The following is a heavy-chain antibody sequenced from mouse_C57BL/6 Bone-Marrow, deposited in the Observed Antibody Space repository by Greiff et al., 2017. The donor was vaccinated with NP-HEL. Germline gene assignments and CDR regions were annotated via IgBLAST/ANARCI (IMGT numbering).Heavy chain of an antibody. J-gene: IGHJ1*03. V-gene: IGHV1-61*01. CDR1: GYTFTSYW. Sequence: VQLVESGAELVRPGSSVKLSCKASGYTFTSYWMDWVKQRPGQGLEWIGNIYPSDSETHYNQKFKDKATLTVDKSSSTAYMQLSSLTSEDSAVYYCARREGSPWYFDVWGTGTTVTVSS. CDR2: IYPSDSET. D-gene: IGHD1-1*01. CDR3: ARREGSPWYFDV.